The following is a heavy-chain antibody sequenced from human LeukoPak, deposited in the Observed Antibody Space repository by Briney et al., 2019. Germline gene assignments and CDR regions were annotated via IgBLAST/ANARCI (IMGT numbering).Heavy chain of an antibody. CDR1: GGSISSYY. D-gene: IGHD2-2*01. J-gene: IGHJ4*02. V-gene: IGHV4-59*08. CDR3: ARHVSYCSSTSCEYYFDY. CDR2: IYYSGST. Sequence: SETLSLTCTVSGGSISSYYWSWIRQPPGKGLEWIGYIYYSGSTNYNPSLKSRVTISVDTSRNQFSLKLSSVTAADTAVYYCARHVSYCSSTSCEYYFDYWGQGTLVTVSS.